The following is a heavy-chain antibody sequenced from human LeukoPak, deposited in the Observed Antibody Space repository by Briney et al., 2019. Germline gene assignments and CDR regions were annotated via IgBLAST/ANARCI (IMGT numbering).Heavy chain of an antibody. V-gene: IGHV3-7*03. J-gene: IGHJ5*02. CDR2: IKQDGSEK. Sequence: GGSLRLSCAASGFTFSNYAMSWVRQAPGEGLEWVANIKQDGSEKFYVDSVKGRFTISRDNAKNSLYLQMDSLRAEDTAVYYCARILAWGQGTLVTVSS. CDR3: ARILA. CDR1: GFTFSNYA. D-gene: IGHD2-15*01.